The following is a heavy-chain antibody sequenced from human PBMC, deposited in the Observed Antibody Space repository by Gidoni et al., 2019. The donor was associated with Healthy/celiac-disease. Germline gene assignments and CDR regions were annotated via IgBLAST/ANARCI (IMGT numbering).Heavy chain of an antibody. D-gene: IGHD3-10*01. CDR1: GFTFRSYA. CDR2: ISGSGGST. CDR3: AKVPWFGELLAPLDY. J-gene: IGHJ4*02. V-gene: IGHV3-23*01. Sequence: EVQLLESGGGLVQPGGSLRLSCAASGFTFRSYAMSWVRQAPGKGLEWVSAISGSGGSTYYADSVKGRFTISRDNTKNTLYLQMNSLRAEDTAVYYCAKVPWFGELLAPLDYWGQGTLVTVSS.